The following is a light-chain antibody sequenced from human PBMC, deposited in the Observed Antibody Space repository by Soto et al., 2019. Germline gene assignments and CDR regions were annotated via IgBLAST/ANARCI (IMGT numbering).Light chain of an antibody. J-gene: IGKJ1*01. CDR1: QSISTW. CDR3: QQYNSYWT. V-gene: IGKV1-5*03. Sequence: DIQMTQSPSTLSASVGDRVTITCRASQSISTWLAWYQQKPGKAPKLLIYKASSLESGVPSRFSSSGSGTEFTHTISSLQPDDFATYYCQQYNSYWTFGQGTKVEIK. CDR2: KAS.